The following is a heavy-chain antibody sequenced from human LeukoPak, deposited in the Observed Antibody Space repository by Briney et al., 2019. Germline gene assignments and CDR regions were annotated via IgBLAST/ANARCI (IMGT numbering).Heavy chain of an antibody. Sequence: PGGSLRLSCAASGFTFSSYAMSWVRQAPGKGLEWVSAISGSGGSTYYADSVKGRFTISRDNSKNTLYLQMNSLRAEDTAVYYCAKVGTYSDSSGYSHHFDYWGQGTLVTVSS. CDR3: AKVGTYSDSSGYSHHFDY. CDR1: GFTFSSYA. CDR2: ISGSGGST. V-gene: IGHV3-23*01. J-gene: IGHJ4*02. D-gene: IGHD3-22*01.